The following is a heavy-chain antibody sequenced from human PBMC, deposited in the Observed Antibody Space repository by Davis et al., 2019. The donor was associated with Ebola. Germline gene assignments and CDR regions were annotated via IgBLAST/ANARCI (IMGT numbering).Heavy chain of an antibody. J-gene: IGHJ4*02. D-gene: IGHD1-26*01. V-gene: IGHV3-43*02. CDR2: ISGDGGST. CDR3: ASQHRSYYAY. CDR1: GSTFDDYA. Sequence: PGGSLRLSCAASGSTFDDYAMHWVRQAPGKGLEWVSLISGDGGSTYYADSVKGRFTISRDNSKNSLYLQMNSLRTEDTALYYCASQHRSYYAYWGQGTLVTVSS.